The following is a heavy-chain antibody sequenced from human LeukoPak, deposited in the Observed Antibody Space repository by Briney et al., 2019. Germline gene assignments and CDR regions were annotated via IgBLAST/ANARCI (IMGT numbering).Heavy chain of an antibody. J-gene: IGHJ4*02. V-gene: IGHV4-59*01. D-gene: IGHD2-21*02. Sequence: SETLSLTCTVTGGSITSSYWSWIRQSPGKGLEWIGYIHYTGSTNYNPSLKSRVTMLIDTSKNQFSLKLSSVTAADTAVYYCAKWVTATHYFDYWGQGTLVTVSS. CDR3: AKWVTATHYFDY. CDR1: GGSITSSY. CDR2: IHYTGST.